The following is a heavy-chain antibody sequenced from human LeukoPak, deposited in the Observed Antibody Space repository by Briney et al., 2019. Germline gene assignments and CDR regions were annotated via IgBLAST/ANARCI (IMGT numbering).Heavy chain of an antibody. V-gene: IGHV1-18*01. D-gene: IGHD3-22*01. CDR1: GYTFTSYG. CDR2: ISAYNGNT. CDR3: AKVKGDSSGYSDDYYFDY. Sequence: ASLKVSCKASGYTFTSYGISWMRQAPRQGLEWMGWISAYNGNTNYAQKFQGRVTMTTDTSTSTAYMELRSLRSDDTAVYYCAKVKGDSSGYSDDYYFDYWGQGTLVTVSS. J-gene: IGHJ4*02.